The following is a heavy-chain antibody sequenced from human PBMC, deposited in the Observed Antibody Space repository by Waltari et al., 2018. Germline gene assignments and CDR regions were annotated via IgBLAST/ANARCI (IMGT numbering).Heavy chain of an antibody. D-gene: IGHD3-22*01. CDR1: GFTLTNNA. CDR2: ISDSGVVT. Sequence: EGHLLESGGGLVQPGGSLRLSCVPPGFTLTNNAMSWVRQAPGKGLEWVSGISDSGVVTKYADSVKGRFTVSRDNSKNTLYLQLNSLRAEDTAVYYCARHLYSIDYLELDNWGQGTLVTVSS. V-gene: IGHV3-23*01. CDR3: ARHLYSIDYLELDN. J-gene: IGHJ4*02.